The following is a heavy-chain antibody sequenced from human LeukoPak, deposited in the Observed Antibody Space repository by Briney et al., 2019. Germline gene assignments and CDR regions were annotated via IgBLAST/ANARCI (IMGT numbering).Heavy chain of an antibody. J-gene: IGHJ6*02. V-gene: IGHV3-53*01. CDR1: GLIVSDNC. D-gene: IGHD3-10*01. CDR3: ARERIYFGSGRDLTDARLFYYYGMDI. Sequence: GGSLRLSCVASGLIVSDNCMTWVRQAPGKGLEWVSVIYGGGDTYFSDLVKGRFTISRDDSKNTLYLQMNSLRAEDTAVYYCARERIYFGSGRDLTDARLFYYYGMDIWGQGTTVTVSS. CDR2: IYGGGDT.